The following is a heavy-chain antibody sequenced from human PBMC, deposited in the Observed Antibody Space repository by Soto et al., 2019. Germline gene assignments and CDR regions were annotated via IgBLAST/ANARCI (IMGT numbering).Heavy chain of an antibody. CDR2: ISSSSSYI. Sequence: EVQLVESGGGLVKPGGSLRLSCAASGFTFSSYSMNWVLQAPGKGLEWVSSISSSSSYIYYADSVKGRFTISRDNAKNSLYLQMNSLRAEDTAVYYCARVGHYYYYYMDVWGKGTTVTVSS. J-gene: IGHJ6*03. CDR1: GFTFSSYS. CDR3: ARVGHYYYYYMDV. V-gene: IGHV3-21*01.